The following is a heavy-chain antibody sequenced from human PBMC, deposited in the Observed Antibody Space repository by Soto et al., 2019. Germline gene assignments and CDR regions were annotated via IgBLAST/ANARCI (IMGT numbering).Heavy chain of an antibody. J-gene: IGHJ4*02. CDR3: ARGGLEPFDY. CDR1: GFSFRNYW. Sequence: GSLLLSCSASGFSFRNYWMHWVRQAPGKGLVWVSRISDYGRVNYADSVEGRFTISRDDAKSELYLQMSSLRLEDTDVYYCARGGLEPFDYLGQGALVTVSS. D-gene: IGHD1-1*01. V-gene: IGHV3-74*01. CDR2: ISDYGRV.